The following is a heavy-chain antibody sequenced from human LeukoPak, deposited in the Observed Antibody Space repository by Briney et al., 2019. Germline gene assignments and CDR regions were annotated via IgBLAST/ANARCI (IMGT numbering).Heavy chain of an antibody. CDR2: INWNGGNT. CDR1: GFTFDDNG. V-gene: IGHV3-20*04. CDR3: ARAPDYYMDV. Sequence: PGGSLRLSCAATGFTFDDNGVSWVRQAPGEGLEWVSGINWNGGNTAYADSVKGRFIISRDNAKNSLYLQMNSLRAEDTAVYYCARAPDYYMDVWGKGTTVTISS. J-gene: IGHJ6*03.